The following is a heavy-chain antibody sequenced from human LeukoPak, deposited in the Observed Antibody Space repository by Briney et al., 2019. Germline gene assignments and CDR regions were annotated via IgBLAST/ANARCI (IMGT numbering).Heavy chain of an antibody. CDR3: AVIPPIAVAGPRNAFDI. J-gene: IGHJ3*02. D-gene: IGHD6-19*01. V-gene: IGHV3-20*04. CDR2: INWNGGST. CDR1: GFTFDDYG. Sequence: PGGSLRLSCAASGFTFDDYGMSWVRQAPGKGLEWVSGINWNGGSTGYADSVKGRFTISRDNAKNSLYLQMNSLRAEDTAVYYCAVIPPIAVAGPRNAFDIWGQGTMVTVSS.